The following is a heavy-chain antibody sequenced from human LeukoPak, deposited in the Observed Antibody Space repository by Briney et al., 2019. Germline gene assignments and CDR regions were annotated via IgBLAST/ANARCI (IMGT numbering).Heavy chain of an antibody. D-gene: IGHD5-18*01. CDR2: INPKSGGT. J-gene: IGHJ4*02. Sequence: ASVKVSCKASGYTFSGYYMHWVRQAPGQGLEWMGWINPKSGGTNEAQKFHDRVTMTRDTFIRTAYMEVSRLRSDDTAVYYCARGRPQGIQLWPAASYWGQGTLVTVSS. CDR1: GYTFSGYY. V-gene: IGHV1-2*02. CDR3: ARGRPQGIQLWPAASY.